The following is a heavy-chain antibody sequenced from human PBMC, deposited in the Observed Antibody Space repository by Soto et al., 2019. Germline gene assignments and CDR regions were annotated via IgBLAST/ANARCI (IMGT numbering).Heavy chain of an antibody. CDR2: IYYSGST. CDR1: GGSISSSSYY. J-gene: IGHJ4*02. D-gene: IGHD5-18*01. Sequence: PSETLSLTCTVSGGSISSSSYYWGWIRQPPGKGLEWIGSIYYSGSTYYNPSLKSRFTISRDNAKNSLYLQMNSLRDEDTAVYYCARDRGYTYGFDFWGQGALVTVSS. CDR3: ARDRGYTYGFDF. V-gene: IGHV4-39*02.